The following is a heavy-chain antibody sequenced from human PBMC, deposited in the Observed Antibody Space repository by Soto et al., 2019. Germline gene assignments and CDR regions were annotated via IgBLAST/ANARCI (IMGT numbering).Heavy chain of an antibody. CDR1: GGSISSNSYY. CDR2: IYYSGSN. CDR3: ARYIAVAGLFDY. D-gene: IGHD6-19*01. V-gene: IGHV4-39*01. Sequence: PSETLSLTCTVSGGSISSNSYYWGWIRQPTGKGLEWIGSIYYSGSNYYNPSLKSRVTIFVDTSKTQFSLKLSSVPAADTAVYYCARYIAVAGLFDYWGQGTLVTVSS. J-gene: IGHJ4*02.